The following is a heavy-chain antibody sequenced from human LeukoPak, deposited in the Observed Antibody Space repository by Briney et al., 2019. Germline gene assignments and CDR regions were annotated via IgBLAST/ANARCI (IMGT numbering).Heavy chain of an antibody. CDR1: GGSFSGYY. CDR3: ARIVVVPAAKYNWFDP. J-gene: IGHJ5*02. CDR2: INHSGST. Sequence: SETLSLTCAVYGGSFSGYYWSWIRQPPGKGLEWIGEINHSGSTNYNPSLKSRVTISVDTSKNQFSLKLSSVTAADTALYYCARIVVVPAAKYNWFDPWGQGTLVTVSS. D-gene: IGHD2-2*01. V-gene: IGHV4-34*01.